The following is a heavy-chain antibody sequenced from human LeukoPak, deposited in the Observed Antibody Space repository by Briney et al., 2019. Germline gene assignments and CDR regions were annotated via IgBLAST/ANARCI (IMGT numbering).Heavy chain of an antibody. CDR1: GFTFSSYG. CDR3: ARPDPFSGWYYFDY. V-gene: IGHV3-30*02. CDR2: IRYDGSNK. D-gene: IGHD6-19*01. J-gene: IGHJ4*02. Sequence: PGGSLRLSCAASGFTFSSYGMHWVRQAPGKGLEWVAFIRYDGSNKYYADSVKGRFTISRDNSKNTLYLQMNSLRAEDTAVYYCARPDPFSGWYYFDYWGQGTPVTVSS.